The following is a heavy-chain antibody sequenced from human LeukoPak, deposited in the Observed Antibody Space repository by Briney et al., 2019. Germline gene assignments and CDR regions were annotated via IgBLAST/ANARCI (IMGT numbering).Heavy chain of an antibody. V-gene: IGHV4-4*07. CDR3: SITIFGVVIPGGSKTLEDY. Sequence: SETLSLTCTVSGGSISSYYWSWIRQPAGKGLEWIGRIYTSGSTNYNPSLKSQVTMSVDTSKNQFSLKLSSVTAADTAVYYCSITIFGVVIPGGSKTLEDYWGQGTLVTVSS. CDR2: IYTSGST. J-gene: IGHJ4*02. D-gene: IGHD3-3*01. CDR1: GGSISSYY.